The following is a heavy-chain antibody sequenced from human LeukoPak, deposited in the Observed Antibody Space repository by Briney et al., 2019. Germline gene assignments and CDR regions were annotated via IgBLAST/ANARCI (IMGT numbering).Heavy chain of an antibody. Sequence: GGSLRLSCAVSGFTVSGNYMSWVRQAPGKGLEWVSVMYSSGSTDYADSVKGRFTISRDNSKNTLYLQMNSLRAEDTAVYYCAREGGPYSSTLRGHWGQGTLVTVFS. CDR2: MYSSGST. CDR1: GFTVSGNY. CDR3: AREGGPYSSTLRGH. V-gene: IGHV3-53*01. J-gene: IGHJ4*02. D-gene: IGHD6-19*01.